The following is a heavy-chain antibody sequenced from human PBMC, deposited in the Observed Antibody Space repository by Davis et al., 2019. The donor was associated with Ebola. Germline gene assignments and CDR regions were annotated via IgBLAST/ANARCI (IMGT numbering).Heavy chain of an antibody. Sequence: PGGSLRLSCAASGFTFSSYGMHWIRQPPGKGLEWIGEINHSGSTNYNPSLKSRVTISVDTSKNQFSLKLSSVTAADTAVYYCVYGGNDYYYYMDVWGKGTTVTVSS. CDR3: VYGGNDYYYYMDV. D-gene: IGHD4-23*01. V-gene: IGHV4-34*08. CDR2: INHSGST. CDR1: GFTFSSYG. J-gene: IGHJ6*03.